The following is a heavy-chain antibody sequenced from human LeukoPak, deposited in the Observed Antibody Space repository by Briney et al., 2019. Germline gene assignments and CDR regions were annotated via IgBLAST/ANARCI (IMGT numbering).Heavy chain of an antibody. CDR1: GFTFSSYA. CDR3: ASISGYDHYFDY. Sequence: PGGSLRLSCAASGFTFSSYAMHWVRQAPGKGLEWVAVISYDGSNKYYADSVKGRFTISRDNSKNTLYLQMNSLRAEDTAVYYCASISGYDHYFDYWGQGTLVTVSS. D-gene: IGHD5-12*01. J-gene: IGHJ4*02. V-gene: IGHV3-30*04. CDR2: ISYDGSNK.